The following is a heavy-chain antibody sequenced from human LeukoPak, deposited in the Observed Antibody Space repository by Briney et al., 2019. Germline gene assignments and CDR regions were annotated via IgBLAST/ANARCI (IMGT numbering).Heavy chain of an antibody. J-gene: IGHJ4*02. CDR1: GYTFTSYY. D-gene: IGHD6-19*01. V-gene: IGHV1-46*01. CDR2: INPSGGST. Sequence: ASVNVSCKASGYTFTSYYMHWVRQAPGQGLEWMGIINPSGGSTSYAQKFQGRVTMTRDTSISTAYMELSRLRSDDTAVYYCARAETDWGQGTLVTVSS. CDR3: ARAETD.